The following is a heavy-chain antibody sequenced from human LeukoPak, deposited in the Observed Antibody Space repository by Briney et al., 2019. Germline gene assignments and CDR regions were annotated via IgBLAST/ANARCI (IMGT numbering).Heavy chain of an antibody. D-gene: IGHD6-13*01. Sequence: SETLSLTCTVSGGSISSYYWSWIRQPPGKGLEWIGYIYYSGSTNYNPSLKSRVTISVDTSKNQCSLKLSSVTAADTAVYYCARSWQQLAHDAFDIWGQGTIVTVSS. V-gene: IGHV4-59*01. CDR2: IYYSGST. CDR1: GGSISSYY. J-gene: IGHJ3*02. CDR3: ARSWQQLAHDAFDI.